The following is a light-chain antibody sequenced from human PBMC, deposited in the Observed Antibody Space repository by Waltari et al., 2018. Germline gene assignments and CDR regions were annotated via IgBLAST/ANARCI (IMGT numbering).Light chain of an antibody. Sequence: IQMTQSPSTLSASVGDRVSITCRASQSINNWLAWYQQKSGKAPKLLLYKASSLGSGVPSRFSGSGYGTEFTLTISSLQPDDFATYYCQQYTGYSYTFGQGTKLEIK. V-gene: IGKV1-5*03. J-gene: IGKJ2*01. CDR2: KAS. CDR3: QQYTGYSYT. CDR1: QSINNW.